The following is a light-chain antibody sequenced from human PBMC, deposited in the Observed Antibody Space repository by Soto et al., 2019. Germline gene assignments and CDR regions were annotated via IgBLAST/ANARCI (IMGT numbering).Light chain of an antibody. J-gene: IGKJ2*01. V-gene: IGKV1-39*01. CDR1: RTIRNY. CDR3: QLGHRTPYT. CDR2: ASS. Sequence: DIQMTQSPSSLSASVGDSVTISCRASRTIRNYLNWYQQKPGKAPKLLIYASSSLHGGVPSRFAGSGSVTDFTLTVSGVQPEDFATYFCQLGHRTPYTFGQGT.